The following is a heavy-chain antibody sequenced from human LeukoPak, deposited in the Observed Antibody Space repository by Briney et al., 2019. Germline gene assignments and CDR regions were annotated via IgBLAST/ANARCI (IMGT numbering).Heavy chain of an antibody. CDR3: AKGAVAGNQKPGGY. CDR2: ISGSAGST. J-gene: IGHJ4*02. V-gene: IGHV3-23*01. CDR1: GFTFSSYP. D-gene: IGHD6-19*01. Sequence: PGGSLRLTCAASGFTFSSYPMRWLRPPPGEGRDWVSAISGSAGSTYYADSVKGRFTISRDDSNTTLYLQMNSLRAEDTAVSYCAKGAVAGNQKPGGYWGQGTLVTVSS.